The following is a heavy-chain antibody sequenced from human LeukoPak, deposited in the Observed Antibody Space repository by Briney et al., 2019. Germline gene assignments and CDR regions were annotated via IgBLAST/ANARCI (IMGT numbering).Heavy chain of an antibody. V-gene: IGHV4-34*01. CDR2: INHSGST. CDR3: ARGRPHDYGGNLKFGPFVPKVYYFDY. CDR1: GGSFSGYY. J-gene: IGHJ4*02. Sequence: SETLSLTCAVYGGSFSGYYWSWIRQPPGKGLEWIGEINHSGSTNYNPSLKSRVTISVDTSKNQFSLKLSSVTAADTAVYYCARGRPHDYGGNLKFGPFVPKVYYFDYWGQGTLVTVSS. D-gene: IGHD4-23*01.